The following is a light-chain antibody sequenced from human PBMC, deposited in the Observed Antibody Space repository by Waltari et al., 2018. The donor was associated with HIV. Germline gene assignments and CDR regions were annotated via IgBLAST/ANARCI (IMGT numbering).Light chain of an antibody. CDR2: GAS. CDR1: QNIGSS. V-gene: IGKV1-39*01. CDR3: QQSLTTIPWT. J-gene: IGKJ1*01. Sequence: DIQMTQSPSSLSASVRDRVTITCRASQNIGSSLSWYQQKKGGAPRLLIYGASNLQSGVPSRFSGSGSGTDFTLTISSLQPDDYATYYCQQSLTTIPWTFGQGTKVDIK.